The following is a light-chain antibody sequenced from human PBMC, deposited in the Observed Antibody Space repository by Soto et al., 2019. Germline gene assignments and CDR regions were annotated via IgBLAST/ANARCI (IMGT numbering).Light chain of an antibody. J-gene: IGKJ1*01. Sequence: IVMTHSPATLSVSPWERTYLSFRASQSVSIKLAWYQQRPGQAPRLLIYSASTRATGIPDRFSGSGSGTDFSLTISRLEPEDFAVYYCQQYGRSPWKFGQGTKVDI. CDR3: QQYGRSPWK. V-gene: IGKV3-20*01. CDR2: SAS. CDR1: QSVSIK.